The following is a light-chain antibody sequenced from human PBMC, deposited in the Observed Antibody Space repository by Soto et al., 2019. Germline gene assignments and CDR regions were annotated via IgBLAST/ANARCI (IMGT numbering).Light chain of an antibody. CDR3: SLYTTRNTDV. V-gene: IGLV2-14*01. CDR1: SSDVGRFNF. J-gene: IGLJ1*01. Sequence: HSALIQPAPASGSPGRSITISCTGTSSDVGRFNFVSWFQQHPRKAPKLLIYEGTKQPSGVSNRFSGSKSSITASLTISRLQTEDEADYYCSLYTTRNTDVCGTGTKVTVL. CDR2: EGT.